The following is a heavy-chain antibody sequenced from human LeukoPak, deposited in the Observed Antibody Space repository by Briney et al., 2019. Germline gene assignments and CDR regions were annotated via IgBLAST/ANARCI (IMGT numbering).Heavy chain of an antibody. Sequence: SETLSLTCTVSGGSISSYYWSWIRQPPGKGLEWIGYIYYSGSTNYNPSLKSRVTISVDTSKNQFSLKLSSVTAADTAVYYCARGYGSGSYYSPWGQGTLVTVSS. CDR1: GGSISSYY. V-gene: IGHV4-59*01. J-gene: IGHJ5*02. CDR3: ARGYGSGSYYSP. CDR2: IYYSGST. D-gene: IGHD3-10*01.